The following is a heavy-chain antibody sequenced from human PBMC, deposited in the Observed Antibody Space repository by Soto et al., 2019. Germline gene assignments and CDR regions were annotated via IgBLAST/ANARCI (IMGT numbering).Heavy chain of an antibody. J-gene: IGHJ4*02. CDR1: GFTLGKYT. D-gene: IGHD3-9*01. CDR2: SFSTGGT. Sequence: GGSLRLSCAASGFTLGKYTMGWVRQAPGKGLEWVAESFSTGGTEYADSVKGRFTTSRDNSRNMLFLQMNSLGVEDTALYYCARDRKPDGIWTFDSWGQGTLVTVSS. V-gene: IGHV3-23*01. CDR3: ARDRKPDGIWTFDS.